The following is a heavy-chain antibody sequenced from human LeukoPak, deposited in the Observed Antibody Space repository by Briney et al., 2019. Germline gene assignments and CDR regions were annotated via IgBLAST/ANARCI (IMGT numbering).Heavy chain of an antibody. CDR3: AKNKEINLFDRPLDY. V-gene: IGHV3-21*01. CDR2: ISSSSSYI. D-gene: IGHD1-14*01. Sequence: GGSLRLSCAASGFTFSSYSMNWVRQAPGKGLEWVSSISSSSSYIYYADSVKGRFTISRDNAKNSLYLQMNSLRAEDTAVYYCAKNKEINLFDRPLDYWGQGTLVTVSS. J-gene: IGHJ4*02. CDR1: GFTFSSYS.